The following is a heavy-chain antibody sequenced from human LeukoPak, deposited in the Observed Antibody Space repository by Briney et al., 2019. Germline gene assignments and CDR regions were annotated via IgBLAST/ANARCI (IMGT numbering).Heavy chain of an antibody. CDR2: IIPIFGTA. V-gene: IGHV1-69*05. CDR1: GGTFSSYA. Sequence: GASVEVSCKASGGTFSSYAIGWVRQAPGQGLEWMGGIIPIFGTANYAQKFQGRVTITTDESTSTAYMELSSLRSEDTAVYYCAVGGGYDILTGSLNDYWGQGTLVTVSS. D-gene: IGHD3-9*01. CDR3: AVGGGYDILTGSLNDY. J-gene: IGHJ4*02.